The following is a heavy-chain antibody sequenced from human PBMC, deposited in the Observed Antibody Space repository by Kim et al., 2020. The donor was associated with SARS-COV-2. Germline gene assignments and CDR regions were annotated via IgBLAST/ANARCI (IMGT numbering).Heavy chain of an antibody. V-gene: IGHV1-3*01. CDR2: INAGNGNT. CDR3: ARDRALDYGDYWDWFDP. CDR1: GYTFTSYA. D-gene: IGHD4-17*01. Sequence: ASVKVSCKASGYTFTSYAMHWVRQAPGQRLEWMGWINAGNGNTKYSQKFQGRVTITRDTSASTAYMELSSLRSEDTAVYYCARDRALDYGDYWDWFDPWGQGTLVTVSS. J-gene: IGHJ5*02.